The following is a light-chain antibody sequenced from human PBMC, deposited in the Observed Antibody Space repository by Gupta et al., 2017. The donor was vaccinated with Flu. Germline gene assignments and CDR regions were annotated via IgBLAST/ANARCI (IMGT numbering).Light chain of an antibody. CDR2: AAS. CDR1: RTISTF. CDR3: QQTYSALSLS. V-gene: IGKV1-39*01. J-gene: IGKJ4*01. Sequence: DIQMTQSPSSLSASVGDRVTISCRASRTISTFLNWYQQRPGQAPRLLISAASIVQTGVPSRFSGSGSGTDFTLTISSRQPDDFATYYCQQTYSALSLSFGGGTRVDVK.